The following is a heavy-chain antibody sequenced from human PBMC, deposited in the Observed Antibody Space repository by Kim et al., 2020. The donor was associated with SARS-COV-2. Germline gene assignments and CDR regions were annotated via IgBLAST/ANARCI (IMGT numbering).Heavy chain of an antibody. CDR3: ARFGELGVDY. J-gene: IGHJ4*02. Sequence: STYYSPTRKSRVTISVDTSKNQFSLKLSSVTAADTAVYYCARFGELGVDYWGQGTLVTVSS. V-gene: IGHV4-39*01. CDR2: ST. D-gene: IGHD3-10*01.